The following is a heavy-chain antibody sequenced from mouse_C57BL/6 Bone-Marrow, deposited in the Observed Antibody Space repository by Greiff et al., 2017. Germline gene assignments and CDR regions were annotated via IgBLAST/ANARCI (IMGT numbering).Heavy chain of an antibody. Sequence: DVQLQESGGDLVKPGGSLKLSCAASGFTFSSYGMSWVRQTPDKRLEWVATISSGGSYTYYPDSVKGRFTISRDNAKNTLYLQMSSLKSEDTAMYYCARSPYYYGSSPAYWGQGTLVTVSA. CDR3: ARSPYYYGSSPAY. J-gene: IGHJ3*01. V-gene: IGHV5-6*01. D-gene: IGHD1-1*01. CDR2: ISSGGSYT. CDR1: GFTFSSYG.